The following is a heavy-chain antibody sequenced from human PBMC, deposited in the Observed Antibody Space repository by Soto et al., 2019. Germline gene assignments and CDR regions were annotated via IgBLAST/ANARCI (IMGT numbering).Heavy chain of an antibody. V-gene: IGHV3-23*01. CDR3: AKDGVIQQLVAPFDY. CDR2: ISGSGGST. CDR1: GFTFSSYA. D-gene: IGHD6-13*01. J-gene: IGHJ4*02. Sequence: PGGSLRLSCAASGFTFSSYAMSWVRQAPGKGLEWVSAISGSGGSTYYADSVKGRFTISRDNSKNTLYLQMNSLRAEDTAVYYCAKDGVIQQLVAPFDYWGQGTLVTVSS.